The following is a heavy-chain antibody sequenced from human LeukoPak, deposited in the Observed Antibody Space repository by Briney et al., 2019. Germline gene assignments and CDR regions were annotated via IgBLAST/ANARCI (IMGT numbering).Heavy chain of an antibody. CDR3: ASLPGRTLGATKD. D-gene: IGHD1-26*01. CDR2: ISSRGSTI. J-gene: IGHJ4*02. V-gene: IGHV3-48*03. Sequence: PGGSLRLSCAASGFTFSSYEMNWVRQAPGKGLEWVSYISSRGSTIYYADSVKGRFTISRDYAKNSLYLQMNSLRAEDTAVYYCASLPGRTLGATKDWGQGTLVTVSS. CDR1: GFTFSSYE.